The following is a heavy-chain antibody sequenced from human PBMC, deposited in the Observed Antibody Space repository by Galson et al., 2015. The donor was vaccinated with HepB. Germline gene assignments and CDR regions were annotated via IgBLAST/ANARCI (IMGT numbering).Heavy chain of an antibody. Sequence: SLRLSCAASAFTFSSYWMNWVRQAPGKGLEWVARIRTQSEGRTAYATPVKGRFTISRDDSNNALYLHMNNLKPEDTAMYYCTADVPEPLSQIDYWGQGTLVTVSS. CDR3: TADVPEPLSQIDY. CDR2: IRTQSEGRT. J-gene: IGHJ4*02. D-gene: IGHD1-14*01. CDR1: AFTFSSYW. V-gene: IGHV3-15*01.